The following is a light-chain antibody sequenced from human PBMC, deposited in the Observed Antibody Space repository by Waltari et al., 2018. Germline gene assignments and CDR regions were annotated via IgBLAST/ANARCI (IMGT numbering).Light chain of an antibody. J-gene: IGLJ3*02. CDR2: DVT. Sequence: QSALTQPASVSGSPGQSITISCTGTTSDVGGYNFFSWFQQHPGKAPKLMIYDVTNRPSGVSNRFSGSKSGDTASLTISGLQAEDEADYYCFSYTSSSTWVFGGGTKLTVL. V-gene: IGLV2-14*03. CDR3: FSYTSSSTWV. CDR1: TSDVGGYNF.